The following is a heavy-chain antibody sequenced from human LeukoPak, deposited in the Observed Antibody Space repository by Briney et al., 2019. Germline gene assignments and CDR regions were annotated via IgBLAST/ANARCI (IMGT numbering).Heavy chain of an antibody. Sequence: SETLSLTCTVSGGSISSYYWSWIRQPPGKGLEWIGYIYYSGSTNYNPSPKSRVTISVDTSKNQFSLKLSSVTAADTAVYYCARDNRARHAFDIWGQGTMVTVSS. CDR3: ARDNRARHAFDI. CDR1: GGSISSYY. D-gene: IGHD2/OR15-2a*01. CDR2: IYYSGST. V-gene: IGHV4-59*01. J-gene: IGHJ3*02.